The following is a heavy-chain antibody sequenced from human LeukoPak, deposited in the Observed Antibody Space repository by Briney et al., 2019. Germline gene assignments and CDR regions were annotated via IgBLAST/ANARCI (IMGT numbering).Heavy chain of an antibody. Sequence: SETLSLTCTVSGGSINSSSYFWGWIRQPPGKGLEWSGSIYYSGSTYYTPSLKSRVTMSVDTSKNQLSLKVISVTAADTAVYYCARGVIAAGGNDFDYWGQGTLVTVSP. D-gene: IGHD6-13*01. CDR1: GGSINSSSYF. J-gene: IGHJ4*02. V-gene: IGHV4-39*07. CDR2: IYYSGST. CDR3: ARGVIAAGGNDFDY.